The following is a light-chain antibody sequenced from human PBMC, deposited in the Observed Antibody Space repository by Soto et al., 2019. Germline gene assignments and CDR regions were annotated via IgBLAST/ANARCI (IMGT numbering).Light chain of an antibody. J-gene: IGKJ4*01. V-gene: IGKV1-13*02. CDR1: QGISSA. Sequence: AIQLTQSPSSLSASVGDRVTITCRASQGISSALAWYQQKPGKAPKLLIYDASSLERGVPSRFSGSGSGTDFTLTIRSLQPEDFSTYYCQQFNSYHLTFGGGTKVEIK. CDR3: QQFNSYHLT. CDR2: DAS.